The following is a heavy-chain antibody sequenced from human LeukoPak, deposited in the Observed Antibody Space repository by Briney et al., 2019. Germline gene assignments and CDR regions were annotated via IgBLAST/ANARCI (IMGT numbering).Heavy chain of an antibody. CDR2: IYYSGST. Sequence: PSETLSLTCSGSGGSIRSYYWSWIRQPPGKGLEWIGYIYYSGSTNYNPSLKSRVTISVDTTKNQFSLKLSSVTAADTAVYYCASGSYYFDYWGQGTLVTVSS. V-gene: IGHV4-59*08. CDR3: ASGSYYFDY. D-gene: IGHD1-26*01. CDR1: GGSIRSYY. J-gene: IGHJ4*02.